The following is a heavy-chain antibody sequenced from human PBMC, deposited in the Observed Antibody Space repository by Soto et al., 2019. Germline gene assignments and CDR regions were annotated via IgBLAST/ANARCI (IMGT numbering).Heavy chain of an antibody. V-gene: IGHV1-2*04. CDR2: INPKSGGR. CDR1: GYSFTDYH. J-gene: IGHJ6*02. D-gene: IGHD2-8*01. CDR3: ARGDSTDCSNGVCSFFYNHDMDV. Sequence: QVQLVQSGAEVKKPGASVKVSCKASGYSFTDYHIHWVRQAPGQGLEWLGRINPKSGGRSTAQKLQGSVPMTTDTSISTASMELTRLTSDDTAIYYCARGDSTDCSNGVCSFFYNHDMDVWGQGTTVTVSS.